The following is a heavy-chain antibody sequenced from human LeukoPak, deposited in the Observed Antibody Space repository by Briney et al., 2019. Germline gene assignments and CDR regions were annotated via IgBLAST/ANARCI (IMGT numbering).Heavy chain of an antibody. D-gene: IGHD2-21*02. V-gene: IGHV1-8*01. CDR1: GYTFTSYD. Sequence: ASVKVSCKASGYTFTSYDINWVRQATGQGLEWMGWMNPNSGNTGYAQRFQGRVTMTRNTSISTAYMVLSSLRSEDTAVYYCARGLPAYCGGDCYSDYWGQGTLVTVSS. CDR3: ARGLPAYCGGDCYSDY. J-gene: IGHJ4*02. CDR2: MNPNSGNT.